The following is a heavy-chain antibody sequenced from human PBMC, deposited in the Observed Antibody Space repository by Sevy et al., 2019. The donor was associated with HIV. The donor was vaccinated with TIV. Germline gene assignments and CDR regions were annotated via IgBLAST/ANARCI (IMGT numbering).Heavy chain of an antibody. CDR3: AKVTYYYDSSGYYKGIFDY. J-gene: IGHJ4*02. CDR2: IGGGGGST. V-gene: IGHV3-23*01. CDR1: GFTFSSYA. Sequence: GGSLRLSCAASGFTFSSYAMSWVRQAPGKGLEWVSAIGGGGGSTYYADSVKGRCTSYGENSKNTLYLKMNSLRAEDTAVYYCAKVTYYYDSSGYYKGIFDYWGQGTLVTVSS. D-gene: IGHD3-22*01.